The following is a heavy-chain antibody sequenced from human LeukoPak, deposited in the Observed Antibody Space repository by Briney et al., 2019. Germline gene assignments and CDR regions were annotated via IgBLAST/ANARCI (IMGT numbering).Heavy chain of an antibody. V-gene: IGHV3-9*01. CDR2: IQHDSAST. D-gene: IGHD5-18*01. CDR1: GFTFTNHA. Sequence: PGRSLRLSCVTSGFTFTNHAMHWVRQAPGKGLEWVSGIQHDSASTGYSASVKGRFTISRDDAKRTLFLEMNGLRSDDTALYYCAKDRGTGYTYGELDSWGQGTLVSVSS. J-gene: IGHJ5*01. CDR3: AKDRGTGYTYGELDS.